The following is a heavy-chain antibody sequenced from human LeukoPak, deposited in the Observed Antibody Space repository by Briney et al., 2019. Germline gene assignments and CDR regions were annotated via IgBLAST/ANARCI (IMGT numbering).Heavy chain of an antibody. J-gene: IGHJ4*02. Sequence: ASVKVSCKASGYTFTSYGISWVRQAPGQGLEWMGWISAYNGNTNYAQKLQGRVTMTTDTSTSTAYMELRSLRSDDTAVYYCAAGSFYGGNSPDFDYWGQGTLVTVSS. CDR2: ISAYNGNT. CDR1: GYTFTSYG. D-gene: IGHD4-23*01. V-gene: IGHV1-18*01. CDR3: AAGSFYGGNSPDFDY.